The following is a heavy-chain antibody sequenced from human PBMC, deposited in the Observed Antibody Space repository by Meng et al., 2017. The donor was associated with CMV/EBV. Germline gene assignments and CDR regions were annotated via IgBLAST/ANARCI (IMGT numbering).Heavy chain of an antibody. CDR3: ARAYQLRRPGGGDY. CDR2: ISSSSSYI. J-gene: IGHJ4*02. D-gene: IGHD3-16*01. V-gene: IGHV3-21*01. CDR1: GFTFSSYS. Sequence: LSLTCAASGFTFSSYSMNWVRQAPGKGLEWVSSISSSSSYIYYADSVKGRFTISRDNAKNSLYLQMNSLRAEDTAVYYCARAYQLRRPGGGDYWGQGTLVTVSS.